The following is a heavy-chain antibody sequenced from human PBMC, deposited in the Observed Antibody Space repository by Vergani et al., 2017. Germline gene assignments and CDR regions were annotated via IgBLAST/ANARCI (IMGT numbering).Heavy chain of an antibody. CDR2: ITHSGST. J-gene: IGHJ2*01. Sequence: QVQLQQWGAGLLKPSETLSLTCAVYGGSFSGYYWSWIRPPPGKGLEWVGEITHSGSTNYNPSLKSRVTISVDTSKNQFSLKLSSVTAADTAVYYCAREKRKQDGWYFDLWGRGTLVTVSS. CDR1: GGSFSGYY. D-gene: IGHD6-13*01. V-gene: IGHV4-34*01. CDR3: AREKRKQDGWYFDL.